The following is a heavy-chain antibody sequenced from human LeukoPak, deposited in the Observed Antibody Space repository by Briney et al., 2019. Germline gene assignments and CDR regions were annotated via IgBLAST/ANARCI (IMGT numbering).Heavy chain of an antibody. CDR1: GFTFSSYG. CDR2: IWYDGSNK. V-gene: IGHV3-33*08. D-gene: IGHD1-26*01. J-gene: IGHJ4*02. Sequence: PGGSLRLSCAASGFTFSSYGMHWVRQAPGKGLEWVAVIWYDGSNKYYADSVKGRFTISRDNSKNTLYLQMNSLRAEDTAVYYCARTDSGSYGGFDYWGQGTLVTVSS. CDR3: ARTDSGSYGGFDY.